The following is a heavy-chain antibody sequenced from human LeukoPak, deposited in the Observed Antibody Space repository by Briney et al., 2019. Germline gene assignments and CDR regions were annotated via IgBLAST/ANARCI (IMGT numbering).Heavy chain of an antibody. J-gene: IGHJ6*02. V-gene: IGHV3-53*01. CDR1: GFTVSINY. Sequence: GGSLRLSCAASGFTVSINYMSWVRQAPGKGLEWVSVIYSGGNTHYADSVKGRFTISRDNAKNTLYLQMNSLRAEDTAVYYCTRGHYYDMDVWGQGTTVTVSS. CDR3: TRGHYYDMDV. CDR2: IYSGGNT.